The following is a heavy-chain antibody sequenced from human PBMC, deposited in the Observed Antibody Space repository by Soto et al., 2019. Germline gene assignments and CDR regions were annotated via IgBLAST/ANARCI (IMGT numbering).Heavy chain of an antibody. CDR1: LCTRSSYT. Sequence: AAGQVSCKAYLCTRSSYTNNWVRQAPGQGLEWMGGIIPVFCTANYAQKFQGRVTITADKSTSKAYVELSRMRSDDTVVYFCAISGRGRADWGQGTLVTVSS. CDR3: AISGRGRAD. CDR2: IIPVFCTA. D-gene: IGHD2-15*01. V-gene: IGHV1-69*06. J-gene: IGHJ4*02.